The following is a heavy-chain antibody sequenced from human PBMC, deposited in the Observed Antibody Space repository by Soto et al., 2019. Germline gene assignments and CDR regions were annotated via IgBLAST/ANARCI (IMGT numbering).Heavy chain of an antibody. Sequence: WWSLRLSCSASVFTFSSYAMSWVRQAPGKGLEWVSAISGSGGSTYYADSVKGRFTISRDNSKNTLYLQMNSLRAEDTAVYYCAKRGGSSGWYSRDYYYYGMDVWGQGTTVTVSS. CDR1: VFTFSSYA. CDR2: ISGSGGST. V-gene: IGHV3-23*01. J-gene: IGHJ6*02. D-gene: IGHD6-19*01. CDR3: AKRGGSSGWYSRDYYYYGMDV.